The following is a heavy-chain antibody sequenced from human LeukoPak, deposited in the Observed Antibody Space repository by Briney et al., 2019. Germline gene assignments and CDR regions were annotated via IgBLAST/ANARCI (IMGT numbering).Heavy chain of an antibody. CDR1: GFTFSNYD. D-gene: IGHD2-21*01. CDR2: ISNDGSNI. J-gene: IGHJ5*02. V-gene: IGHV3-30*18. CDR3: AKDPYRVIVATGNYLDP. Sequence: GGSLRLSCATSGFTFSNYDMHWLRQAPGKGLEWVAVISNDGSNIQYADSAKGRFTISRDNSKNTVYLQMNSLRSEDTAVYYCAKDPYRVIVATGNYLDPWGQGTLVTVSS.